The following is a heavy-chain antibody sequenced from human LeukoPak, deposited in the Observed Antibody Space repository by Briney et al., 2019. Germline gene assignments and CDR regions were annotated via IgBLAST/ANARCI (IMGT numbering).Heavy chain of an antibody. J-gene: IGHJ4*02. D-gene: IGHD2-2*01. CDR2: IYTSGST. Sequence: PSETLSLTCTVSGGSISSYYWSWLRQPAGKGLEWIGRIYTSGSTNYNPSLKSRVTMSVDTSKNQFSLKLSSVTAADTAVYYCARDYCSSTSCYNYFDYWGQGTLVTVSS. CDR3: ARDYCSSTSCYNYFDY. V-gene: IGHV4-4*07. CDR1: GGSISSYY.